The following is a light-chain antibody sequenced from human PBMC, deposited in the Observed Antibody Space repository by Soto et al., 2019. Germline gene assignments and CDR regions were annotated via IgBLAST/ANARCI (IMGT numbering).Light chain of an antibody. J-gene: IGKJ2*01. CDR3: QQSYSTPT. CDR1: QSVSIY. Sequence: DIQMTQSPSSLSASVGDRVTITCRTSQSVSIYVNWYQQKPGKAPILLIYASSILQSGVPSRFSGSGSGTYFTITSSSLEAEDVATYYCQQSYSTPTFGQGTKVEIK. V-gene: IGKV1-39*01. CDR2: ASS.